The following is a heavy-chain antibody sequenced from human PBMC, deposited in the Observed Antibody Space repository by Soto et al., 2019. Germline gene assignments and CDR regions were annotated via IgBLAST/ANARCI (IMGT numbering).Heavy chain of an antibody. CDR1: GGTFSSYA. D-gene: IGHD2-15*01. CDR2: IIPIFGTA. V-gene: IGHV1-69*06. J-gene: IGHJ4*02. CDR3: ASLGYCSGGSCYFDY. Sequence: SVKVSCKASGGTFSSYAISWVRQAPGQGLEWMGGIIPIFGTANYAQKFQGRVTITADKSTSTAYMELSSLRSEDTAVYYCASLGYCSGGSCYFDYWGQGTLVTV.